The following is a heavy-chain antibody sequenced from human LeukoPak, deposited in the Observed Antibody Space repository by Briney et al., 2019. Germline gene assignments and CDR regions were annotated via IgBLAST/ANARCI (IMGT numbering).Heavy chain of an antibody. CDR1: GGSISSYY. V-gene: IGHV4-59*01. CDR2: IYYSGST. J-gene: IGHJ4*02. Sequence: SETLSLTCTVSGGSISSYYWSWIRQPPGKGLEWIGYIYYSGSTNYNPSLKSRVTISVDTSKNQFSLKLSSVTAADTAVCYCARIVLPWYKESSPYFDYWGQGTPVTVSS. CDR3: ARIVLPWYKESSPYFDY. D-gene: IGHD1-14*01.